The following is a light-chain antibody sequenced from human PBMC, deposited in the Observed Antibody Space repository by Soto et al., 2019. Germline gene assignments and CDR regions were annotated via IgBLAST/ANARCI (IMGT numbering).Light chain of an antibody. V-gene: IGKV1-8*01. CDR1: QGISSY. CDR3: QQYYSYPFT. J-gene: IGKJ3*01. CDR2: AAS. Sequence: AIRMTQSPSSFSASTGDRVTITCRASQGISSYLAWYQQKPGKAPKLLIYAASTLQSGVPSRFRGSGSGTDFTLTIGCLQSEDFATYYCQQYYSYPFTFGPGTKVDIK.